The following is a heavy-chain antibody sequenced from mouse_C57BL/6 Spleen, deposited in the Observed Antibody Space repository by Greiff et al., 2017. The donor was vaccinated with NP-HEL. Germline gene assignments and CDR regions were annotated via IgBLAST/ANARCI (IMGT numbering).Heavy chain of an antibody. CDR3: VRRDVTNWYFDV. CDR2: INSDGGST. J-gene: IGHJ1*03. V-gene: IGHV5-2*01. Sequence: EVHLVESGGGLVQPGESLKLSCESNEYEFPSHDMSWVRKTPEKRLELVAAINSDGGSTYYPGTMEGRFIISRDNTKKTLYLQTCRLRSEHTALYYGVRRDVTNWYFDVWGTGTTVTVSS. CDR1: EYEFPSHD. D-gene: IGHD2-1*01.